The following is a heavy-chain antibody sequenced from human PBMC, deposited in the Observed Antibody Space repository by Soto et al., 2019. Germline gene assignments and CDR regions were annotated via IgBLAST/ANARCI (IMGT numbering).Heavy chain of an antibody. J-gene: IGHJ4*02. V-gene: IGHV1-2*02. CDR1: GYTFTGYY. CDR3: ASRTTPRDWVH. CDR2: INPNSGGT. Sequence: ASVKVSCMASGYTFTGYYMHWVRQAPAQGLEWMGWINPNSGGTNYAQKFQGRVTMTRDTSISTAYMELSRLRSDDTAVYSCASRTTPRDWVHWGQGTLVTVSS. D-gene: IGHD1-26*01.